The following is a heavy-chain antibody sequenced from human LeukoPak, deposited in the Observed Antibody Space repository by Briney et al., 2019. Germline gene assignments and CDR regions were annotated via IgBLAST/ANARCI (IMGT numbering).Heavy chain of an antibody. J-gene: IGHJ6*03. CDR1: GGTFSKSA. V-gene: IGHV1-69*13. CDR2: IIPMFGRG. D-gene: IGHD3-9*01. Sequence: GASVKVSCKASGGTFSKSAIRWVRQAPGQGLEWMGGIIPMFGRGNYAQKFQGRVTITADESTSTAYMELSNLRSEDTTVYYCARGLGTLTGYYSMYYYMDVWGKGTTVTVSS. CDR3: ARGLGTLTGYYSMYYYMDV.